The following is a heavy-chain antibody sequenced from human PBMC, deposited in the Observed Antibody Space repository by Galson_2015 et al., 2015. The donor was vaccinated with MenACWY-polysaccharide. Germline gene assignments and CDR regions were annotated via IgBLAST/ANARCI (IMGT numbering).Heavy chain of an antibody. CDR3: ARSIYWAIDY. CDR1: GYSFRTCW. Sequence: SLKVSCEASGYSFRTCWIHWVRQAPGQGPEWVGIINPDGSETDYLESMKARFTFTRDNVKNTVHMHVDSLRVEDTAVYYCARSIYWAIDYRGQGTLVTVSS. D-gene: IGHD5/OR15-5a*01. J-gene: IGHJ4*02. V-gene: IGHV3-7*02. CDR2: INPDGSET.